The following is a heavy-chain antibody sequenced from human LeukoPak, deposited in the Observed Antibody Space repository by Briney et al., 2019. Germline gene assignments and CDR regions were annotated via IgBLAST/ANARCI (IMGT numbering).Heavy chain of an antibody. CDR2: ITGSGAKT. J-gene: IGHJ4*02. V-gene: IGHV3-23*01. D-gene: IGHD4-17*01. Sequence: GGSLRLSCAASGFTFSSYAMSWVRQAPGKGLEWVSAITGSGAKTYYADSVKGRFTISRDNSKNTLYLQMNSLRPEDTAVYYCAKGGASVTRYVDYWGQGTLVTVSS. CDR3: AKGGASVTRYVDY. CDR1: GFTFSSYA.